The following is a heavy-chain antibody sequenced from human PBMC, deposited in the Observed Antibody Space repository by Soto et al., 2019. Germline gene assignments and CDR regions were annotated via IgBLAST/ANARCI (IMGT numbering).Heavy chain of an antibody. CDR3: ARDRATTLKGWFDP. CDR2: IVVGSGNT. D-gene: IGHD1-26*01. V-gene: IGHV1-58*02. CDR1: GFTFTSSA. Sequence: ASVKVSCKASGFTFTSSAMQWVRQARGQRLEWIGWIVVGSGNTNYAQKFQERVTITRDMSTSTAYMELSSLRSEDTAVYYCARDRATTLKGWFDPWGQGTLVTVSS. J-gene: IGHJ5*02.